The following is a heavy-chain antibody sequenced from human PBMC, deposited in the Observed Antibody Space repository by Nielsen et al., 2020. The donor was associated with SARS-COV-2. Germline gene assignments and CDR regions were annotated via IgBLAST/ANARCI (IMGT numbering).Heavy chain of an antibody. CDR3: ARGVAAAAGNKFDP. CDR2: INPNSGGT. V-gene: IGHV1-2*06. Sequence: ASVKVSCKASGYTFTGYYMHWVRQAPGQGLEWVGRINPNSGGTNYAQKFQGRVTMTRDTSISTAYMELSRLRSDDTAVYYCARGVAAAAGNKFDPWGQGTLVTVSS. J-gene: IGHJ5*02. D-gene: IGHD6-13*01. CDR1: GYTFTGYY.